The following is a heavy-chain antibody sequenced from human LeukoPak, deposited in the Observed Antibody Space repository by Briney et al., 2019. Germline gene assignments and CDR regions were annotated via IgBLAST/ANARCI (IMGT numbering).Heavy chain of an antibody. D-gene: IGHD1-26*01. CDR3: ARGSLFPYYYYMDV. CDR2: IYYSGST. V-gene: IGHV4-39*07. CDR1: GGSISSSSYY. Sequence: PSETLSLTCTVSGGSISSSSYYWGWIRQPPGKGLEWIGSIYYSGSTYYNPSLKSRVTISVDTSKNQFSLKLSSVTAADTAVYYCARGSLFPYYYYMDVWGKGTTVTVSS. J-gene: IGHJ6*03.